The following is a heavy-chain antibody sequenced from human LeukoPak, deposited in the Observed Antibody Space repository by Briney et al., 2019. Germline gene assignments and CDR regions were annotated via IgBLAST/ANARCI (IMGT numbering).Heavy chain of an antibody. D-gene: IGHD3-22*01. J-gene: IGHJ3*02. CDR1: GYTLTELS. V-gene: IGHV1-24*01. Sequence: GASVKLSCKVSGYTLTELSMHWVRQAPGKGLEWMGGFDPEDGETIYAQNFQGRVTMTEDTSTDTAYMELSSLRSEDTAVYYCATEYYYDSSGYYWRAFDIWGQGTMVTVSS. CDR2: FDPEDGET. CDR3: ATEYYYDSSGYYWRAFDI.